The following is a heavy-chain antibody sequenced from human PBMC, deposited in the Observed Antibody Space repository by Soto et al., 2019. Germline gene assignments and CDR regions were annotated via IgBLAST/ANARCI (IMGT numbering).Heavy chain of an antibody. CDR2: ISAYNGNT. J-gene: IGHJ4*02. CDR1: GYTFTSYG. D-gene: IGHD3-22*01. CDR3: ARDLLDYYDRGSFDY. Sequence: ASVKVSCKASGYTFTSYGISWVRQAPGQGLEWMGWISAYNGNTNYAQKLQGRVTMTTDTSTSTAYMELRSLRSDDTAVYYCARDLLDYYDRGSFDYWGQGTLVTVSS. V-gene: IGHV1-18*04.